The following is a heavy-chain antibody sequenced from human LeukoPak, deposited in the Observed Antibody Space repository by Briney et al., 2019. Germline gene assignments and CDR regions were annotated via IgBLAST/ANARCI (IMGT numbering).Heavy chain of an antibody. V-gene: IGHV3-74*01. CDR1: VFTFTSYW. CDR2: INTDGRVT. J-gene: IGHJ4*02. Sequence: PGGSLRLSCVASVFTFTSYWMHSVRQVPGKGVVWVARINTDGRVTTYADSVKGRFTGSRDNDENTLYVQLNTLTPKATAVYYCIRETHVGLHLAYCGQGTLATASA. CDR3: IRETHVGLHLAY. D-gene: IGHD3-10*02.